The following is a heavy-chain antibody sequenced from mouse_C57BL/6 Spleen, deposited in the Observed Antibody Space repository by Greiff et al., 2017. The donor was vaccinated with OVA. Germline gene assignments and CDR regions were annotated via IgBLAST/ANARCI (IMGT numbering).Heavy chain of an antibody. J-gene: IGHJ4*01. CDR3: ASITTVVATGGYYYAMDY. Sequence: QVQLQQSGAELVRPGTSVKVSCKASGYAFTNYLIEWVKQRPGQGLEWIGVINPGSGGTTYNEKFKGKATLTADKSSSTAYMQLSSLTSEDSAVYFCASITTVVATGGYYYAMDYWGQGTSVTVSS. CDR2: INPGSGGT. D-gene: IGHD1-1*01. V-gene: IGHV1-54*01. CDR1: GYAFTNYL.